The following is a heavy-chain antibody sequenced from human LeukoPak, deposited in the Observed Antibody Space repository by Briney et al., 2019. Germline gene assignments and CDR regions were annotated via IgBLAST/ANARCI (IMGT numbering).Heavy chain of an antibody. D-gene: IGHD6-25*01. Sequence: GGSLRLPCAASGFTFSSYAMSWVRQAPGKGLEWVSAISGSGGSTYYADSVEGRFTISRDNSKNTLYLQMKRLRAEDTAVYSCAKDRIAAAGGLDYWGQGTLVTVSS. CDR2: ISGSGGST. J-gene: IGHJ4*02. CDR3: AKDRIAAAGGLDY. V-gene: IGHV3-23*01. CDR1: GFTFSSYA.